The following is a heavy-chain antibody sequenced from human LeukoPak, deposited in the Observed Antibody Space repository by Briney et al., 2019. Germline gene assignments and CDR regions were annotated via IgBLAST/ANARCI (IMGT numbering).Heavy chain of an antibody. CDR1: EFTVSSNY. CDR2: ISGSGGST. J-gene: IGHJ5*02. D-gene: IGHD3-9*01. CDR3: AKDGLPGYYDILTGYSPNWFDP. V-gene: IGHV3-23*01. Sequence: PGGSLRLSCAASEFTVSSNYMSWVRQAPGKGLEWVSAISGSGGSTYYADSVKGRFTISRDNSKNTLYLQMNSLRAEDTAVYYCAKDGLPGYYDILTGYSPNWFDPWGQGTLVTVSS.